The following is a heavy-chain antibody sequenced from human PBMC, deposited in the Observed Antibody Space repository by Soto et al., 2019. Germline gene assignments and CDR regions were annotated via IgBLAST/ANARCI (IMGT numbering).Heavy chain of an antibody. J-gene: IGHJ4*02. CDR1: GYSFTSYW. CDR3: ARHLSPYYYDSSGYSTDFDY. D-gene: IGHD3-22*01. V-gene: IGHV5-10-1*01. CDR2: IDPSDSYT. Sequence: EVQLVQSGAEVKKPGESLRISCKGSGYSFTSYWISWVHQMPGKGLEWMGRIDPSDSYTNYSPSFQGHVTISADKSISTAYLQWSSLKASDTAMYYCARHLSPYYYDSSGYSTDFDYWGQGTLVTVSS.